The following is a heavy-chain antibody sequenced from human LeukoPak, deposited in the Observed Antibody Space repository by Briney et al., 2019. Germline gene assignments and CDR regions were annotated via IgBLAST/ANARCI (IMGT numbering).Heavy chain of an antibody. D-gene: IGHD1/OR15-1a*01. J-gene: IGHJ4*02. Sequence: GGSPRLSSAASGFTLRDYSMNWVPQAPREGVEWVASVFTVSSYIYYTHSMRGRFTISRDNAKNSLFLQMNSLRDEDTAVYYCARLRRNSDRCDFFYYYDRRGQGTLVAVA. CDR3: ARLRRNSDRCDFFYYYDR. CDR2: VFTVSSYI. CDR1: GFTLRDYS. V-gene: IGHV3-21*01.